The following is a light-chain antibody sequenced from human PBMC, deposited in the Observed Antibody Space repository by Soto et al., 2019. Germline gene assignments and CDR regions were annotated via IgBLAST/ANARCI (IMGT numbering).Light chain of an antibody. CDR1: SSDVGGYNY. CDR2: DVS. V-gene: IGLV2-11*01. CDR3: CSYAGSYV. J-gene: IGLJ1*01. Sequence: QSALTQPRSVSGSPVQSVTISCTGTSSDVGGYNYVSWYQQHPGKAPKLTIYDVSKRPSGVPDRFSGSKSGNTASLTISGLQAEDEADYYCCSYAGSYVFGTGTKVTVL.